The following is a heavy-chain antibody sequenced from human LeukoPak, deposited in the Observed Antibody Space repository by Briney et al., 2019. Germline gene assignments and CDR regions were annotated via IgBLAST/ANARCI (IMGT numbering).Heavy chain of an antibody. CDR3: ARGRYCSGDSCRGTFDY. D-gene: IGHD2-15*01. J-gene: IGHJ4*02. Sequence: PSETLSLTCTVSGGSISKSSSYWGWIRQPPGKGLEWIGTIYYSGSTYYNPSLKSRVTISLATSKNQFSLKLSSVTAADTAVYYCARGRYCSGDSCRGTFDYWGQGTLVTVSS. CDR2: IYYSGST. CDR1: GGSISKSSSY. V-gene: IGHV4-39*07.